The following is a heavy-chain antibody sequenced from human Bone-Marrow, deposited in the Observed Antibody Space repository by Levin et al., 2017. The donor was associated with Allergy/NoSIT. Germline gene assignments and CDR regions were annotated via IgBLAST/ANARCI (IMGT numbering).Heavy chain of an antibody. J-gene: IGHJ6*02. V-gene: IGHV4-59*01. D-gene: IGHD6-6*01. Sequence: TGGSLRLSCTVSGASISSYHWSWIRQPPGKGLEWIGYIFYSGSTNYNPSLKSRVTMYVDTSRNQFSLKLSSVTAADTAVYYCARDRSLYSSSQYYDYGMDVWGQGTTVTVSS. CDR2: IFYSGST. CDR1: GASISSYH. CDR3: ARDRSLYSSSQYYDYGMDV.